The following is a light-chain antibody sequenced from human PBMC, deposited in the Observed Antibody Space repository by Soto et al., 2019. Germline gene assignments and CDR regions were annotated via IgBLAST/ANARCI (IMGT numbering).Light chain of an antibody. V-gene: IGLV2-8*01. CDR3: SAYAGSNKWV. J-gene: IGLJ1*01. Sequence: QSVLTQPPSASGAPGQSVTISCAGTSCDVGGYNYVSWYQQYPGKAPKLMIYEVNKRPSGVPDRFSGSKSGNSASLTVSGLQDEDEYDYYCSAYAGSNKWVFGTGTKLTVL. CDR1: SCDVGGYNY. CDR2: EVN.